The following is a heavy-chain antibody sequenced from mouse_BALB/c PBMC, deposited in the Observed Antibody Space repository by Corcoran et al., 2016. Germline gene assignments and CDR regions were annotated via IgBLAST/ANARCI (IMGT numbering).Heavy chain of an antibody. D-gene: IGHD2-1*01. J-gene: IGHJ4*01. CDR3: ARYGNYYYYAMDY. Sequence: EVQLQQSGPELLKPGASVTMSCTASGYTFTSYVLPWVKQNPGQGLEWIGYINPYNDGTKYNEKFKGKATLTSDKSSSTAYMELSSLTSEDSAVYYCARYGNYYYYAMDYWGQGTSVTVSS. CDR2: INPYNDGT. V-gene: IGHV1S136*01. CDR1: GYTFTSYV.